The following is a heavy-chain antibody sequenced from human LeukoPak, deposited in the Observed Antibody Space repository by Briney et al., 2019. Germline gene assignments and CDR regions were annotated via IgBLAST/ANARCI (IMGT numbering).Heavy chain of an antibody. CDR3: TRDLSSSTSCYSY. CDR1: GFTFSSHS. Sequence: GGSLRLSCAASGFTFSSHSMNWVRQAPGKGLEWVSSISPSGNYIYYADSVEGRFTISRDNAKNSLYLQRNSLRAEDTAMYYCTRDLSSSTSCYSYWGQGTLVTVSS. J-gene: IGHJ4*02. D-gene: IGHD2-2*01. CDR2: ISPSGNYI. V-gene: IGHV3-21*01.